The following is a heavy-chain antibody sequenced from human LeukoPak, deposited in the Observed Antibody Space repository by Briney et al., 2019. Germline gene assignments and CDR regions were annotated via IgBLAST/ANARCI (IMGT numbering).Heavy chain of an antibody. CDR3: AKDPYSSSSVGNFDY. Sequence: PGGSLRLSCAASGFTFSSYAMSWVRQAPGKGLEWVSAISGSGGSTYYADSVKGRFTISRDNSKNTLYLQMNSLRAEDTAVYYCAKDPYSSSSVGNFDYWGQGTLVTVSS. CDR1: GFTFSSYA. D-gene: IGHD6-6*01. J-gene: IGHJ4*02. V-gene: IGHV3-23*01. CDR2: ISGSGGST.